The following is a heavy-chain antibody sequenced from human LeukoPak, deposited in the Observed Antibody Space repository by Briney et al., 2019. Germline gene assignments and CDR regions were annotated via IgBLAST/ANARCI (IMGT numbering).Heavy chain of an antibody. J-gene: IGHJ4*02. D-gene: IGHD6-19*01. Sequence: GRSLRLSCAASGFTIDDYAMHWVRQAPGKGLEWVSGISWNSGSIGYADSVKGRFTISRDNAKNSLYLQMNSLRAEDTALYYCAKAGIAVAGTDVYFDYWGQGALATVSS. V-gene: IGHV3-9*01. CDR2: ISWNSGSI. CDR1: GFTIDDYA. CDR3: AKAGIAVAGTDVYFDY.